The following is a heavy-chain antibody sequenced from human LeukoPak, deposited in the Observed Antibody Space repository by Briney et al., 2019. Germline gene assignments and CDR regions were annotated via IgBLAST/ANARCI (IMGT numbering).Heavy chain of an antibody. Sequence: ASVKVSCKASGYTFTSYDINWLRQATGQGLEWMGWMNPNSGSTGYAQKLQGRVTITRNTSINTAYMELSRLRSDDTALYYCARDGFCSSTSCSGVPKIWGQGTLVTVSS. CDR2: MNPNSGST. D-gene: IGHD2-2*03. CDR3: ARDGFCSSTSCSGVPKI. J-gene: IGHJ4*02. V-gene: IGHV1-8*03. CDR1: GYTFTSYD.